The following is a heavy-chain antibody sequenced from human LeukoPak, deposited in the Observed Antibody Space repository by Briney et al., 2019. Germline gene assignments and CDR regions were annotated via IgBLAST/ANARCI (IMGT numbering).Heavy chain of an antibody. CDR2: IIHSGST. CDR3: ARVPGGYYYYYYYMDV. CDR1: GGSFSGYS. J-gene: IGHJ6*03. V-gene: IGHV4-34*12. Sequence: PSETLSLTCAVYGGSFSGYSWSWIRQPPGKGLEWIGEIIHSGSTNYNPSLKSRVTISVDTSKNHFSLRLSSVTAADTAVYYCARVPGGYYYYYYYMDVWGKGTTVTISS. D-gene: IGHD4-23*01.